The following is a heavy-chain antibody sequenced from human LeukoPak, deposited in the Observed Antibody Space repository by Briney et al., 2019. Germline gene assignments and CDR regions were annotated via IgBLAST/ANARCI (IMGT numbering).Heavy chain of an antibody. CDR1: VDSVSNNNVA. D-gene: IGHD6-13*01. Sequence: SQTLSLTCAISVDSVSNNNVAWNWVRQSPSRGLEWLGRTYYRSKWYNDYAVSVKSRITITPDTSKNQVSLQLSSVSLEDTAIYFCARVQQLGQGFHYWGQGTLVTVSS. CDR3: ARVQQLGQGFHY. CDR2: TYYRSKWYN. V-gene: IGHV6-1*01. J-gene: IGHJ4*02.